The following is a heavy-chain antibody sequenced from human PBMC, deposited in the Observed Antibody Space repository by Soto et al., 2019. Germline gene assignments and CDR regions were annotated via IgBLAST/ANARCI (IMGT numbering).Heavy chain of an antibody. J-gene: IGHJ5*02. V-gene: IGHV1-18*01. CDR2: ISAYNGNT. Sequence: QVQLVQSGAEVKKPGASVKVSCKASGYTFTSYGISWVRQAPGQGLEWMGWISAYNGNTTYAQKLQGRVTMTTDTATSTPYMELRSLSSDATAMNYCSTIREVGRNNWFDPWGQGTQVTVSS. CDR1: GYTFTSYG. CDR3: STIREVGRNNWFDP. D-gene: IGHD1-26*01.